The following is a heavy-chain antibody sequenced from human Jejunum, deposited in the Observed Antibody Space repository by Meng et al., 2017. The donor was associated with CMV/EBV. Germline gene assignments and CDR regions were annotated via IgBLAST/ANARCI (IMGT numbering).Heavy chain of an antibody. Sequence: GFTFDDHAMNWVRQVPGKGLEWGSSITWNSGRIDYADSVKGRFTISRDNAKNSLYLQMNSLRPEDTAVYYCAKDRRGGFYDGMDVWGQGTTVTVSS. CDR2: ITWNSGRI. CDR3: AKDRRGGFYDGMDV. V-gene: IGHV3-9*01. J-gene: IGHJ6*02. D-gene: IGHD6-25*01. CDR1: GFTFDDHA.